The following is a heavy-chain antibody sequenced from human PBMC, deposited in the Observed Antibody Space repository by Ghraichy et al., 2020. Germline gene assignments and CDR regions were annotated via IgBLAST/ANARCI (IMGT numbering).Heavy chain of an antibody. CDR2: IRGSGGGT. V-gene: IGHV3-23*01. J-gene: IGHJ5*02. Sequence: MGGGGRAAGEGREWGAAIRGSGGGTYYADSGKGRFTISRDNSKNTLYLQMNSLRAEDTAVYYCAKVPVYDFWSGYMRFDPWGQGTLVTVSS. D-gene: IGHD3-3*01. CDR3: AKVPVYDFWSGYMRFDP.